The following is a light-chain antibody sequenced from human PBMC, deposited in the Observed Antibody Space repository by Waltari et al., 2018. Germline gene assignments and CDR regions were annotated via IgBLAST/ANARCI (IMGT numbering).Light chain of an antibody. V-gene: IGKV1-39*01. CDR3: QQSRTMHT. J-gene: IGKJ4*01. CDR2: AAS. CDR1: QNIITY. Sequence: DIQMTQSPSSLSASVGDRVTITCRASQNIITYLNWYQQKAGKAPKLLIYAASSLQTGVPSRCSCTGSGTDFTLTISNLQPEDSATYYCQQSRTMHTFGGGTKVEI.